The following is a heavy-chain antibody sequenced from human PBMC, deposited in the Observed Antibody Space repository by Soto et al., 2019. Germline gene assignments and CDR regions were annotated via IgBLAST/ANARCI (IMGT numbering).Heavy chain of an antibody. V-gene: IGHV1-2*02. Sequence: ASVKVSCKASGNTFTGYYIHWVRQAPGQGLEWMGWINPNNGGTTYGEKFQGRVTMTRDTSTSTAYMELSRLRSDDTAVYYCARDLGGSRDSWGQGTLVTVSS. CDR2: INPNNGGT. CDR1: GNTFTGYY. CDR3: ARDLGGSRDS. J-gene: IGHJ4*02. D-gene: IGHD1-26*01.